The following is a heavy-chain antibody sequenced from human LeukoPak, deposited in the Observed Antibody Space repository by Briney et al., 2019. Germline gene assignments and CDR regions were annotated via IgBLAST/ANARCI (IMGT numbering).Heavy chain of an antibody. D-gene: IGHD1-26*01. V-gene: IGHV1-69*05. J-gene: IGHJ4*02. CDR3: ARVGRRVVYFDY. CDR1: GGTFSSYA. CDR2: IIPIFGTA. Sequence: SVKVSCKASGGTFSSYAISWVRQAPGQGLEWMGGIIPIFGTANYAQKFQGRVTMTRNTSISTAYMELSSLRSEDTAVYYCARVGRRVVYFDYWGQGTLVAVSS.